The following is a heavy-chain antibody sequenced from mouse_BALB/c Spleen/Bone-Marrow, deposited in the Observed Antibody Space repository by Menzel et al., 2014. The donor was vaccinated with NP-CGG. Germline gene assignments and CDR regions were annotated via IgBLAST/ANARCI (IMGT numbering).Heavy chain of an antibody. J-gene: IGHJ2*01. CDR2: INSNGGST. V-gene: IGHV5-6-3*01. D-gene: IGHD2-4*01. CDR3: ARDYDYDY. Sequence: EVMLVESGGGLVQPGGSLKLSCAASGFTFSSYGMSWVRQTPDKRLELVATINSNGGSTYYPDSVKGRFTISRDNAKNTLYLQVSSLKSEDTAMYYCARDYDYDYWGQGTTLTVSS. CDR1: GFTFSSYG.